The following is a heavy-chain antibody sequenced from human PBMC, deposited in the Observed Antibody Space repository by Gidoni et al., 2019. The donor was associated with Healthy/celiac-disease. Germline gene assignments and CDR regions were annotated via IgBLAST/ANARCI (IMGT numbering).Heavy chain of an antibody. Sequence: QVQLVESGGGVVQPGRSLRLSCAALGFTFSSYAMHWVRQAPGKGLEWVAVISYDGSNKYYADSVKGRFTISRDNSKNTLYLQMNSLRAEDTAVYYCARGYGDYDFHPFDYWGQGTLVTVSS. D-gene: IGHD4-17*01. CDR1: GFTFSSYA. V-gene: IGHV3-30-3*01. CDR3: ARGYGDYDFHPFDY. J-gene: IGHJ4*02. CDR2: ISYDGSNK.